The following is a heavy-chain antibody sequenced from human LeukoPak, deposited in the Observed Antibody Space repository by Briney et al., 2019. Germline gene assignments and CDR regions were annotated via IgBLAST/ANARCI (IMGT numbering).Heavy chain of an antibody. CDR2: IYYSGST. CDR3: ARRMVRGVVYFDY. J-gene: IGHJ4*02. Sequence: KTSETLSLTCTVSGGSISSSSYYWGWIRQPPGKGLEWIGSIYYSGSTYYNPSLKSRVTISVDTSKNQFSLKLSSVTAADTAVYYCARRMVRGVVYFDYWGQGTLVTVSS. CDR1: GGSISSSSYY. V-gene: IGHV4-39*01. D-gene: IGHD3-10*01.